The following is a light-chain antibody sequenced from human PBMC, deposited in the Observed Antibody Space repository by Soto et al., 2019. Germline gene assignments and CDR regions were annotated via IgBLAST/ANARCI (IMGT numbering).Light chain of an antibody. V-gene: IGLV2-14*01. J-gene: IGLJ3*02. CDR3: SSYTSSSTLV. CDR2: EVS. Sequence: QSALTQPASVSGSPGQSITISCIGTSSDVGGYNYVSWYQQHPGKAPTLMIYEVSTRPSGVSNRFSASKSGNTASLTISGLQAEDEADYYCSSYTSSSTLVFGGGTKVTVL. CDR1: SSDVGGYNY.